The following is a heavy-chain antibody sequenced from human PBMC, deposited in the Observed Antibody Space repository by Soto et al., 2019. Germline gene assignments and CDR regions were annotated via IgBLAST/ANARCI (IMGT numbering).Heavy chain of an antibody. D-gene: IGHD2-2*01. V-gene: IGHV5-10-1*01. Sequence: PXESLTISLPGSGFVFKDSWIHLVRQVPGKGLEWMGRIDPYISYSVYDPAFQGHVTFSVDESIKTVYLQWDSLRASDTAIYYCATIMPTAGFDPWGQGTPVTVYS. J-gene: IGHJ5*02. CDR1: GFVFKDSW. CDR3: ATIMPTAGFDP. CDR2: IDPYISYS.